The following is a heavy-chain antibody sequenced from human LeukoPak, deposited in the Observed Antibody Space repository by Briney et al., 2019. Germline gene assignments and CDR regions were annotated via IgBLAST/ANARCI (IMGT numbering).Heavy chain of an antibody. V-gene: IGHV4-39*01. CDR2: IYYSGST. CDR1: GGSISSSSYY. J-gene: IGHJ5*02. CDR3: ARRRTVSTTGRFDP. Sequence: SETLSLTCTVSGGSISSSSYYWGWIRQPPGKGLEWIGSIYYSGSTYYNPSLKSRVTISVDTSKNQFSLKLSSVTAADTAVYYCARRRTVSTTGRFDPWGQGILVTVSS. D-gene: IGHD5/OR15-5a*01.